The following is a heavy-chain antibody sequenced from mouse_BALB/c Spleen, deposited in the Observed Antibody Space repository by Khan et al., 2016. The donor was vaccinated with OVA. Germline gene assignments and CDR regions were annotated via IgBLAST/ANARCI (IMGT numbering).Heavy chain of an antibody. CDR3: GRGDGYYVYFDY. D-gene: IGHD2-3*01. CDR1: GYTFTYYV. V-gene: IGHV1-81*01. J-gene: IGHJ2*01. CDR2: IYPGSDNA. Sequence: QVQLQQSGPELVKPGASVKMSCKASGYTFTYYVITWVKQRTGQGLEWIGEIYPGSDNAYYNERFKGKATLTADKSSNTTHMQLSSLTSEDSAVYFCGRGDGYYVYFDYWGQGTTLTVSS.